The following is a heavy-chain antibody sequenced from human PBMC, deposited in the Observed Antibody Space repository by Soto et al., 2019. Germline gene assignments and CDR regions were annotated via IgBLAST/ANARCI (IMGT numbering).Heavy chain of an antibody. Sequence: PSQTLSLTCAISGDTVSSNSAAWTWVRQSPSRGLEWLGRTYYRSKWYNDYAISMKSRIIINPDTSKNQFSLQLSSVTPEDTDVYYCGSASVRGSINYWGRGTLVPV. V-gene: IGHV6-1*01. J-gene: IGHJ4*02. CDR1: GDTVSSNSAA. CDR2: TYYRSKWYN. D-gene: IGHD2-8*01. CDR3: GSASVRGSINY.